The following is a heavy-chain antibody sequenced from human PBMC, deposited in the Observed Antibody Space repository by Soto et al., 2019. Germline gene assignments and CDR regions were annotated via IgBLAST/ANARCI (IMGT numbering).Heavy chain of an antibody. Sequence: QVQLQESGPGLVKPSETLSLTCTVSGGSISSYYWSWIRQPAGKGLEWIGRIYTSGSTNYNPSLKGRVTMSVDTSKNQFSLKLSSVTAADTAVYYCARDLPLGQQLGTYNWFDPWGQGTLVTVSS. J-gene: IGHJ5*02. D-gene: IGHD6-6*01. CDR1: GGSISSYY. CDR2: IYTSGST. V-gene: IGHV4-4*07. CDR3: ARDLPLGQQLGTYNWFDP.